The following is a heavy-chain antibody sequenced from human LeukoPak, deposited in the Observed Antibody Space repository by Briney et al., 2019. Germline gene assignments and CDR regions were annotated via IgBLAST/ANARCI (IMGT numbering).Heavy chain of an antibody. D-gene: IGHD3-9*01. Sequence: GGSLRLSCAASGFTFSSYSMNWVRQAPGKGLEWVSSISSSSSYIYYADSVKGRFTISRDNAKNSLYLQMNSLRAEDTAVYYCARGDMDYDILTGYTWDYWGQGTLVTVSS. CDR1: GFTFSSYS. CDR3: ARGDMDYDILTGYTWDY. J-gene: IGHJ4*02. V-gene: IGHV3-21*01. CDR2: ISSSSSYI.